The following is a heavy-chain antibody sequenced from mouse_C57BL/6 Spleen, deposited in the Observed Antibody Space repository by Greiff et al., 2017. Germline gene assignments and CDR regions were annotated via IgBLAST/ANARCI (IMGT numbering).Heavy chain of an antibody. CDR1: GFTFSSYG. J-gene: IGHJ3*01. D-gene: IGHD2-3*01. Sequence: EVNLVESGGDLVKPGGSLKLSCAVSGFTFSSYGMSWVRQTPDKRLEWVATISSGGSYTYYPDSVKGRFTISTDNAKNTLYLQRSSLKSEATAMYYGASQGDGPQAWFAYWGQGTLVTVSA. V-gene: IGHV5-6*01. CDR3: ASQGDGPQAWFAY. CDR2: ISSGGSYT.